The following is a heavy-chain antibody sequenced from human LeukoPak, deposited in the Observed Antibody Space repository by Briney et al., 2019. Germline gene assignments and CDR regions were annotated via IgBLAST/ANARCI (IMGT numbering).Heavy chain of an antibody. Sequence: ASVKVSCKASGFTFTSSAVQWVRQARGQRLEWIGWIVVGSGNTNYAQKFQERVTITRDMSTSTAYMELSSLRSEDTAVYYCAGDGLRDGAFDIWGQGTMVTVSS. CDR3: AGDGLRDGAFDI. CDR2: IVVGSGNT. J-gene: IGHJ3*02. CDR1: GFTFTSSA. D-gene: IGHD5-24*01. V-gene: IGHV1-58*01.